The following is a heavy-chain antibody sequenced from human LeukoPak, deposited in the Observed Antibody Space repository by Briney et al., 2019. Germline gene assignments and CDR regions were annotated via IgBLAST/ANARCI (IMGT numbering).Heavy chain of an antibody. V-gene: IGHV3-7*01. Sequence: GGSLRLSCAASGFTFSSYWMTWFRQPPGKGLEWVANIKQDGSEKYYVDSVKGRFTISRDNAKNSLYLQMNSLRAEDTAVYYCASARYSDHWGQGTLVTVSS. CDR1: GFTFSSYW. CDR2: IKQDGSEK. J-gene: IGHJ4*02. CDR3: ASARYSDH. D-gene: IGHD1-1*01.